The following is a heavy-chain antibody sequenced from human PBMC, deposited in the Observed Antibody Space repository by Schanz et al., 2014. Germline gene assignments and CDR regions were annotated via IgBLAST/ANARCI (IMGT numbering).Heavy chain of an antibody. D-gene: IGHD2-2*01. J-gene: IGHJ4*02. CDR2: IYSGGST. CDR3: ARDRSNNFDY. Sequence: EVQLVESGGGLIQPGGSLRLSCAASGFTVSSNYMSWVRQAPGKGLEWVAVIYSGGSTFYTDSVKGRFTISRDNSKNTLYLQMNSXXVEDTALYYCARDRSNNFDYWGQGTLVTVSS. V-gene: IGHV3-66*03. CDR1: GFTVSSNY.